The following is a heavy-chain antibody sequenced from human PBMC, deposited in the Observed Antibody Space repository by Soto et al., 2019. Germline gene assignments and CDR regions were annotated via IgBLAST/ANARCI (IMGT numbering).Heavy chain of an antibody. V-gene: IGHV2-5*01. CDR3: AHRLGMAYTWFDP. CDR2: IYWNDDK. Sequence: PPGKALEWLELIYWNDDKRYSPPLKSRLTITKDPSKTRVVLTMTTMDPVDPATFYCAHRLGMAYTWFDPWGQGTLVTVPS. J-gene: IGHJ5*02.